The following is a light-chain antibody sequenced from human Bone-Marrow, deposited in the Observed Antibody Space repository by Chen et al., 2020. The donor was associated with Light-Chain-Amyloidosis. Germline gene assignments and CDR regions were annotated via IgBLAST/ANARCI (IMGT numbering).Light chain of an antibody. Sequence: SYVLTQPSSVSGAPGQTATIAWGGNNIGSTSGHWYQQKPGQAPLLVVYDDSERPSGIPERLSGSHSGNTATLTISRVEAGDEADYYCQVCDRSSDRPVFGGGTKLTVL. V-gene: IGLV3-21*02. CDR2: DDS. CDR1: NIGSTS. CDR3: QVCDRSSDRPV. J-gene: IGLJ3*02.